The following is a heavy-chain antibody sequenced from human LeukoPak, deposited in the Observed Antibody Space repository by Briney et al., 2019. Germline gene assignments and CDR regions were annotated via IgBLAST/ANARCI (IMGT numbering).Heavy chain of an antibody. Sequence: GGSLRLSCATSGFTFSDHYMDWVRQDPGKGLEWVARTRTKAKDYTTEYAASVKGRFTVSRDESMHSLYLQMNSLKTEDTAVYYCARGPTVTFNYHYGMDVWGHGTTVTVSS. V-gene: IGHV3-72*01. CDR2: TRTKAKDYTT. J-gene: IGHJ6*02. D-gene: IGHD4-17*01. CDR3: ARGPTVTFNYHYGMDV. CDR1: GFTFSDHY.